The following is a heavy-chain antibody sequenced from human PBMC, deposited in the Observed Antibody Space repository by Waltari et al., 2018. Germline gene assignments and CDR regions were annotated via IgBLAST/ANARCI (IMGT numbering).Heavy chain of an antibody. CDR2: IYYSGST. D-gene: IGHD1-26*01. CDR3: ARGLAVGGYSGSYYYMDV. V-gene: IGHV4-59*01. Sequence: QVQLQESGPGLVKPSETLSLTCTVSGGSISSYYWSWIRQPPGKGLEWIGYIYYSGSTNYNPSLKSRVTISVDTSKNQFSLKLSSVTAADTAVYYCARGLAVGGYSGSYYYMDVWGKGTTVTVSS. J-gene: IGHJ6*03. CDR1: GGSISSYY.